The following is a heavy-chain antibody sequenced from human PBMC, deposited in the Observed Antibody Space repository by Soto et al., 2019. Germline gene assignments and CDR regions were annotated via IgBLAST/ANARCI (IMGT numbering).Heavy chain of an antibody. D-gene: IGHD2-21*01. CDR1: GFTFSSYG. V-gene: IGHV3-30*18. Sequence: QVQLVESGGGVFQPGRSLRLSCAASGFTFSSYGMHWVRQAPGKGLEWVAVISYDGSNKYYADSVKGRFTISRDNSKNTLYLQMNSLRAEDTAVYYCAKDYGGEGYYSYYMDVGGKGTTVTVSS. CDR3: AKDYGGEGYYSYYMDV. J-gene: IGHJ6*03. CDR2: ISYDGSNK.